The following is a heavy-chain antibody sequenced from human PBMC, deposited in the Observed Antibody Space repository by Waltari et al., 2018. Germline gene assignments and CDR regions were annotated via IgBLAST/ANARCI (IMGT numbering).Heavy chain of an antibody. Sequence: QVQLQESGPGLVKPSEDLSLPCTVSGSSISSGYWWGWSRQPPGKGLEWIASIYYSGTIQYNPSLGSRATISADTSKNQFSLRLTSVTAADTAVYYCANNEWGLPVSWGQGTVVTVSS. CDR1: GSSISSGYW. CDR2: IYYSGTI. D-gene: IGHD1-26*01. CDR3: ANNEWGLPVS. V-gene: IGHV4-38-2*02. J-gene: IGHJ5*02.